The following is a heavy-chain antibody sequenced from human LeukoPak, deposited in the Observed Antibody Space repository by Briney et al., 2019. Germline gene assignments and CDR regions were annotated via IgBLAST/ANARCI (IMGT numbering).Heavy chain of an antibody. J-gene: IGHJ4*02. D-gene: IGHD3-16*01. Sequence: SQTLSLTCTVSGGSISSGDYYWSWIRQPPGKGLEWIGYIYYSGSTYYNPSLKSRVTISVDTSKNQFSLKLSSVTAADTAVYYCARGARGVWGSFLPLIDYWGQGTLVTVSS. CDR3: ARGARGVWGSFLPLIDY. CDR2: IYYSGST. V-gene: IGHV4-30-4*01. CDR1: GGSISSGDYY.